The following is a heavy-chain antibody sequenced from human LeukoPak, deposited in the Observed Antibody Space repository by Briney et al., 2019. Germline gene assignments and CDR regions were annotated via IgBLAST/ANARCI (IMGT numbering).Heavy chain of an antibody. D-gene: IGHD4-17*01. CDR1: GFTFSSYE. V-gene: IGHV3-48*03. J-gene: IGHJ3*02. CDR3: ARGFYGDYEVAEAFDI. Sequence: PGGSLRLSCAASGFTFSSYEMNWVRQAPGKGLEWVSYISSSGSTIYYADSVKGRFTISRDNAKSSLYLQMNSLRAEDTAVYYCARGFYGDYEVAEAFDIWGQGTMVTVSS. CDR2: ISSSGSTI.